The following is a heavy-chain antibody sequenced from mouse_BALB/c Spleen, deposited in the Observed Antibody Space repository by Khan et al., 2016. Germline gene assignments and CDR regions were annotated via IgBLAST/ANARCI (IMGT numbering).Heavy chain of an antibody. CDR3: MTYGSSWYFDV. CDR2: INSDGSAI. V-gene: IGHV11-2*02. D-gene: IGHD1-1*01. Sequence: EVQLLETGGGLVQPGGSRGLSCEGSGFTFSGFWMSWVRQTPGKTLEWIGDINSDGSAINYAPSIKDRFTIFRDYDKSTLYLQMSNVRSEDTATYFCMTYGSSWYFDVWGAGTTVTVSS. J-gene: IGHJ1*01. CDR1: GFTFSGFW.